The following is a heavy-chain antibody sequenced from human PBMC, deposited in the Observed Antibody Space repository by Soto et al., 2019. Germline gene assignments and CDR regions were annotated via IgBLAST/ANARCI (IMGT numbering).Heavy chain of an antibody. D-gene: IGHD3-22*01. CDR2: IYHSGST. J-gene: IGHJ4*02. Sequence: PSETLSLTCAVSGGSISSGGYSWSWIRQPPGKGLEWIGYIYHSGSTYYNPSLKSRVTISVDRSKNQFSLKLSSVTAADTAVYYCARDALNYYDSHYGVFDYWGQGTLVTVSS. V-gene: IGHV4-30-2*01. CDR3: ARDALNYYDSHYGVFDY. CDR1: GGSISSGGYS.